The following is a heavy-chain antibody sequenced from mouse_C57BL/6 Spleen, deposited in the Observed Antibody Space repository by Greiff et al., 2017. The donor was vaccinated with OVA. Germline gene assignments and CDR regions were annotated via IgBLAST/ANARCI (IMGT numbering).Heavy chain of an antibody. CDR2: IYPGDGDT. V-gene: IGHV1-82*01. CDR3: ASKGSYFDY. J-gene: IGHJ2*01. Sequence: VKLMESGPELVKPGASVKISCKASGYAFSSSWMNWVKQRPGKGLEWIGRIYPGDGDTNYNGKFKGKATLTADKSSSTAYMQLSSLTSEDSAVYFCASKGSYFDYWGQGTTLTVSS. CDR1: GYAFSSSW.